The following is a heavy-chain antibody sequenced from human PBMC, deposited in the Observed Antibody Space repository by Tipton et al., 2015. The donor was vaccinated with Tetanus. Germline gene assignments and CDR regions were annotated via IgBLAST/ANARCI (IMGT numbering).Heavy chain of an antibody. D-gene: IGHD2-21*01. CDR2: ISYSSTSI. Sequence: SLRLSCAGSGFSFRDFGMNWVRQAPGKGLEWILYISYSSTSIYYADSVKGRFAVSRDNAKNSLYLQMNTLRGDDTAVYYCATRGEARANWFDSWGQGTLVTVSS. J-gene: IGHJ5*01. CDR3: ATRGEARANWFDS. CDR1: GFSFRDFG. V-gene: IGHV3-48*04.